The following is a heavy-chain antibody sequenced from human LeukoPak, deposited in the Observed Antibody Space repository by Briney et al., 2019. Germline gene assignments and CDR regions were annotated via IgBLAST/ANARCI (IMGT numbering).Heavy chain of an antibody. V-gene: IGHV3-74*01. J-gene: IGHJ4*02. Sequence: GGSLRLSCAASGFTFSNYWMNWVRQAPGKGLVWVSRISGDGSTTRYADSVKGRFTISRDNAKNTLYLQMNSLRAEDTAVYYCARDGWYSSSWYDLDYWGQGTLVTVSS. CDR1: GFTFSNYW. CDR3: ARDGWYSSSWYDLDY. CDR2: ISGDGSTT. D-gene: IGHD6-13*01.